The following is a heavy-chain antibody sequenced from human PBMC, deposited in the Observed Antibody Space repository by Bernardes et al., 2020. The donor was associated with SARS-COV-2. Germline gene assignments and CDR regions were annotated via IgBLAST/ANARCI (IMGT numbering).Heavy chain of an antibody. J-gene: IGHJ6*03. CDR1: GYTFTGYY. CDR2: INPNSGGT. Sequence: ASVKVSCKASGYTFTGYYMHWVRQAPGQGLEWMGWINPNSGGTNYAQKFQGRVTMTRDTSISTAYMELSRLRSDDTAVYYCARDVRYFDWLLLVPVGYYYMDVWGKGTTVTVSS. D-gene: IGHD3-9*01. V-gene: IGHV1-2*02. CDR3: ARDVRYFDWLLLVPVGYYYMDV.